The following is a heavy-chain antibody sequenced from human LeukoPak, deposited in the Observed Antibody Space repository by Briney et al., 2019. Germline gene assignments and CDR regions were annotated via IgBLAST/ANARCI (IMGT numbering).Heavy chain of an antibody. V-gene: IGHV4-59*01. J-gene: IGHJ6*02. CDR1: GGSISSYY. Sequence: KPSETLSLTCSVSGGSISSYYWSWIRQPPGKGLEWIGYIYYSGSTNYNPSLKSRVTISVDTSKNQFSLKLSSVTAADTAVYYCARDSVVVVAATQDYYYYGMDVWGQGTTVTVSS. D-gene: IGHD2-15*01. CDR3: ARDSVVVVAATQDYYYYGMDV. CDR2: IYYSGST.